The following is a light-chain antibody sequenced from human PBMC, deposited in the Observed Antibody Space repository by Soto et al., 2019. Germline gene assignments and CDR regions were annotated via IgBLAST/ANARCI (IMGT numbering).Light chain of an antibody. J-gene: IGLJ1*01. Sequence: LTQPASVSGSPGQSITISCTGTSSDVGGYNYVSWYQQHPGKAPKLMIYEVSNRPSGVSNRFSGSKSGNTASLTISGLQAEDEADYYCSSYTSSSTFHYVFGTGTKLTVL. CDR1: SSDVGGYNY. V-gene: IGLV2-14*01. CDR3: SSYTSSSTFHYV. CDR2: EVS.